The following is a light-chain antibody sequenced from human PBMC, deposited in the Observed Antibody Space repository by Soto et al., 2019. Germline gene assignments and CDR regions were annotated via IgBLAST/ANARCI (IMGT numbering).Light chain of an antibody. J-gene: IGKJ1*01. V-gene: IGKV3-15*01. CDR3: QHYNNWPPWT. CDR1: QSVSSN. Sequence: EIVMTQSPATLSVSPGERATLSCRASQSVSSNLAWYQQKPGQAPRLLIYRASTRATGIPARFSGSGSGTEFTHTISSLQSEDFAVYYCQHYNNWPPWTFGQGTKVEIK. CDR2: RAS.